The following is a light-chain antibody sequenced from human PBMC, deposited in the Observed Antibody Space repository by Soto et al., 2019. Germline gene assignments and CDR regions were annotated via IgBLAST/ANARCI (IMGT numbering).Light chain of an antibody. V-gene: IGLV2-14*01. CDR2: DVN. J-gene: IGLJ1*01. CDR3: SSYTSSTTLV. Sequence: QSALTQPASVSGSPGQSITISCTGTSSDVGGYNSVSWYQQHPGKAPKLMIYDVNNRPSGVSPRFSGSKSGNTASLTISGLQAEDDVDYFCSSYTSSTTLVYGTGTKVTVL. CDR1: SSDVGGYNS.